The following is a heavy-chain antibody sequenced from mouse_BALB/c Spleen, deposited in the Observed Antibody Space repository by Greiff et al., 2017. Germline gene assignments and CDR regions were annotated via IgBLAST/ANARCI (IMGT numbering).Heavy chain of an antibody. V-gene: IGHV1S34*01. CDR3: SGYRYDGRGYAMDY. D-gene: IGHD2-14*01. CDR2: ISCYNGAT. J-gene: IGHJ3*01. Sequence: LVKTGASVKISCKASGYSFTGYYMHWVKQSHGKSLEWIGYISCYNGATSYNQKFKGKATFTVDTSSSTAYMQFNSLTSEDSAVYYCSGYRYDGRGYAMDYWGQGTLVTVSA. CDR1: GYSFTGYY.